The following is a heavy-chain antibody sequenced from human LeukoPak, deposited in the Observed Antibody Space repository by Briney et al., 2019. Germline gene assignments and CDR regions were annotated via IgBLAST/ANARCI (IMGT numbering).Heavy chain of an antibody. CDR1: GFTFSSYA. CDR3: AKESPPGDFDY. V-gene: IGHV3-23*01. D-gene: IGHD7-27*01. CDR2: ISGSGGST. Sequence: GGSLRLSCAASGFTFSSYAMSWVRQAPGKGMEWVSAISGSGGSTYYADFGKGRFTISRDNSKNTIYLQMNSLRAEDTAIYYCAKESPPGDFDYWGQGTLVTVSS. J-gene: IGHJ4*02.